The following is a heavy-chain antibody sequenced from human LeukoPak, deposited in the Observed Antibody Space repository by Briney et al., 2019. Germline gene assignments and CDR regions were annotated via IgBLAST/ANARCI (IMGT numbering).Heavy chain of an antibody. V-gene: IGHV3-23*01. CDR1: GFTFSSYA. D-gene: IGHD2/OR15-2a*01. J-gene: IGHJ6*03. CDR2: ISGSGGST. Sequence: PGGSLRLSCAASGFTFSSYAMSWVRQAPGKGLEGVSAISGSGGSTYYADSVKGRFTISRDNSKNTLYLQMNSLRAEDTAVYYCAKVNSDYYYMDVWGKGTTVTVSS. CDR3: AKVNSDYYYMDV.